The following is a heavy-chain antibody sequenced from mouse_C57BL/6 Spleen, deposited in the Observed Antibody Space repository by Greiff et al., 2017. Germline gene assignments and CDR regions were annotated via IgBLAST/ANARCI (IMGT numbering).Heavy chain of an antibody. Sequence: QVQLQQPGAELVKPGASVKLSCKASGYTFTSYWMHWVKQRPGQGLGWIGMIHPNSGSTNYNEKFKSKATLTVDKSSSTAYMHLSSLTSEDAAVYYCARDWDEGAYWGQGTLVTVSA. CDR3: ARDWDEGAY. CDR1: GYTFTSYW. CDR2: IHPNSGST. J-gene: IGHJ3*01. V-gene: IGHV1-64*01. D-gene: IGHD4-1*01.